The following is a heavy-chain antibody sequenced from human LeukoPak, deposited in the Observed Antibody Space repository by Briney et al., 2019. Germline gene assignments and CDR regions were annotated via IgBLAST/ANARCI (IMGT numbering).Heavy chain of an antibody. Sequence: SETLSLTCAVSGGSINNGGYSWSWIRRPPGKGLEWIGYIYYSGSSTYNPSLKSRVTISLDTSKSQFSLKLNSLTAADTAVYYCARFDDFGDRFDYWGQGTLVTVSS. CDR1: GGSINNGGYS. V-gene: IGHV4-61*08. J-gene: IGHJ4*02. CDR2: IYYSGSS. D-gene: IGHD4-17*01. CDR3: ARFDDFGDRFDY.